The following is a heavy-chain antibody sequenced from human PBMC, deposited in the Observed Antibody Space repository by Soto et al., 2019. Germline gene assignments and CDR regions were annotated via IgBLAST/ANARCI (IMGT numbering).Heavy chain of an antibody. D-gene: IGHD3-16*01. Sequence: TVSGGSISSYYWSWIRQPPGKGLEWIGYIYYSGSTNYNPSLKSRVTISVDTSKNQFSLKLSSVTAADTAVYYCARVAGGYYFDYWGQGTLVTVSS. CDR3: ARVAGGYYFDY. V-gene: IGHV4-59*01. J-gene: IGHJ4*02. CDR2: IYYSGST. CDR1: GGSISSYY.